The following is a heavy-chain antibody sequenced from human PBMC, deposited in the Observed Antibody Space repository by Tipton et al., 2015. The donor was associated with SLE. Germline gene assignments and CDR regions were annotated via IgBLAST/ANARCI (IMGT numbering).Heavy chain of an antibody. CDR1: DDGSISSYY. Sequence: TLSLTCTVSDDGSISSYYWNWIRQSPGKGLEWIGYISFGGGSYYNPSLKSRVTISLDTSKNQFSLRLSSATAADTAVYYCARHLGVIVAFEVWGQGTVLTVSS. D-gene: IGHD3-10*01. V-gene: IGHV4-59*07. CDR3: ARHLGVIVAFEV. CDR2: ISFGGGS. J-gene: IGHJ3*01.